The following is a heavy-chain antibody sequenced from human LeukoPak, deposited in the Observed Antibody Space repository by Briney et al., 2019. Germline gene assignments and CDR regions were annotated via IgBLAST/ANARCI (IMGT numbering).Heavy chain of an antibody. V-gene: IGHV3-33*01. Sequence: PGGSLRLSCAASGFTFSSYGMHWVRQAPGKGLEWAAVIWNDGTNKYYADSVKGRFTISRDNSKNTLSLQMNSLKAEDTAVYYCARDYCSSTSCLFDYWGQGTLVTVSS. D-gene: IGHD2-2*01. J-gene: IGHJ4*02. CDR2: IWNDGTNK. CDR3: ARDYCSSTSCLFDY. CDR1: GFTFSSYG.